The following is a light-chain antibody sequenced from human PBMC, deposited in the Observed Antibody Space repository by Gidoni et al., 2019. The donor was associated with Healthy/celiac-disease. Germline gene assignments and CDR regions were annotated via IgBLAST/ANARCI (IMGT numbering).Light chain of an antibody. CDR2: GAS. Sequence: EIVLTQSPGTLSLSPGESATLSCRASQSVSSSYLAWYQQKPGQAPRLLIYGASSRATGIPDRFSGSGSGTDFTLTISRLEPEDFAVYYCQQYGSSSWTCGQGTKVEIK. J-gene: IGKJ1*01. CDR1: QSVSSSY. CDR3: QQYGSSSWT. V-gene: IGKV3-20*01.